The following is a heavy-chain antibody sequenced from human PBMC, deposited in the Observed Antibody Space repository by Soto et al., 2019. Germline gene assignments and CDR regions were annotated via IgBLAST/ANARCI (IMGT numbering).Heavy chain of an antibody. V-gene: IGHV1-2*02. D-gene: IGHD1-26*01. J-gene: IGHJ3*02. CDR1: GYTFTSYG. Sequence: ASVKVSCKASGYTFTSYGISWVRQAPGQGLEWMGWINPNSGGTNYAQKFQGRVTMTRDTSISTAYMELSRLRSDDTAVYYCAREDSGSYYVEAFDIWGQGTMVTVSS. CDR2: INPNSGGT. CDR3: AREDSGSYYVEAFDI.